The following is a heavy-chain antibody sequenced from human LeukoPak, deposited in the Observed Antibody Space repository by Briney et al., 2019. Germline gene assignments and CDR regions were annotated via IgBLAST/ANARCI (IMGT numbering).Heavy chain of an antibody. CDR2: IYYSGST. CDR1: GGSISSSSYY. J-gene: IGHJ5*02. D-gene: IGHD3-3*01. Sequence: SETLSLTCTVSGGSISSSSYYWGWLRQPPGKGLEWIGSIYYSGSTYYNPSLKSRVTISVDTSKNQFSLKLSSVTAADTAVYYCARGWGRITMFGVVRCSEWFDPWGQGTLVTVSS. CDR3: ARGWGRITMFGVVRCSEWFDP. V-gene: IGHV4-39*01.